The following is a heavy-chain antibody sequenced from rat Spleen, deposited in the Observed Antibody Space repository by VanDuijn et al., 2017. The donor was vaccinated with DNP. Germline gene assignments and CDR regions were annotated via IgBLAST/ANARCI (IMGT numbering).Heavy chain of an antibody. CDR3: ARWPGYNPPYAMDA. D-gene: IGHD1-4*01. CDR2: VNSAGST. Sequence: EVQLQESGPGLVKTSQSLSLTCSVTGYSITSSYRWNWLRKFPGNKLEWMGSVNSAGSTNYNPSLKSRISITRDISKNQLFLQVNSVTTEDTATYYCARWPGYNPPYAMDAWGQGTSVTVSS. J-gene: IGHJ4*01. V-gene: IGHV3-3*01. CDR1: GYSITSSYR.